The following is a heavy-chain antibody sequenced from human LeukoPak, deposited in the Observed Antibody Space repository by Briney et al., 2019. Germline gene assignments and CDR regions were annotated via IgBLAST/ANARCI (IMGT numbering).Heavy chain of an antibody. CDR3: ARGSRAAAAGFPFDY. Sequence: GASVKVSCKSSGYTFTSYGISWVRQAPGQGLEWMGWISAYNGNTNYAQKLQGRVTMTTDTSTSTAYMELRSLRSDDTAVYYCARGSRAAAAGFPFDYWGQGTLVTVSS. CDR2: ISAYNGNT. CDR1: GYTFTSYG. V-gene: IGHV1-18*01. D-gene: IGHD6-13*01. J-gene: IGHJ4*02.